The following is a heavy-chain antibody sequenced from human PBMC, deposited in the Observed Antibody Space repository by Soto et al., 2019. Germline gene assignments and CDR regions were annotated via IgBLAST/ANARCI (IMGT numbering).Heavy chain of an antibody. CDR3: ASLPPVKTRYYYYYGMDV. CDR2: INHSGST. Sequence: SETLSLTCAVYGGSFSGYYWSWIRQPPGKGLEWIGEINHSGSTNYNPSLKSRVTISVDTTKNQFSLKLSSVTAADAAVYYCASLPPVKTRYYYYYGMDVWGQGTTVTVSS. CDR1: GGSFSGYY. J-gene: IGHJ6*02. D-gene: IGHD4-17*01. V-gene: IGHV4-34*01.